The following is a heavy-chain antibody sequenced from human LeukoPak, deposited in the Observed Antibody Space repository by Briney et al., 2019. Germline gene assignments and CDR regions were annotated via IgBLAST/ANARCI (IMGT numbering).Heavy chain of an antibody. CDR1: GGSISSYY. CDR2: IYSSGST. V-gene: IGHV4-59*01. Sequence: SETLSLTCAVSGGSISSYYWTWIRQPPGKGLEWVGYIYSSGSTNYNPSLKSRVTISVDTSKNQFSLKLTSVTAADTAVYYCARSTVITPYYFDYWGQGTLVTVSS. CDR3: ARSTVITPYYFDY. J-gene: IGHJ4*02. D-gene: IGHD4-17*01.